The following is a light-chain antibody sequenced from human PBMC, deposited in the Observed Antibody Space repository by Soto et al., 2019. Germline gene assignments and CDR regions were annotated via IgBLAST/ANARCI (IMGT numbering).Light chain of an antibody. J-gene: IGKJ1*01. V-gene: IGKV1-5*03. Sequence: DIQVTQSPSTLSASVGDRVTITCRASQDLNNWLAWFQQKPGKAPTLLIYKASGLESGVPSRFSGSGSGTEFTLTISSLQHDDFSAYYCQQYNGYPWTFGQGTKVEIK. CDR3: QQYNGYPWT. CDR1: QDLNNW. CDR2: KAS.